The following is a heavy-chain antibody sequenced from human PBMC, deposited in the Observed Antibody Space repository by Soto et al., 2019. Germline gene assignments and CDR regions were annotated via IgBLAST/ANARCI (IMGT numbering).Heavy chain of an antibody. CDR1: GFTSSSSW. J-gene: IGHJ4*02. CDR2: IKQDGSEK. V-gene: IGHV3-7*01. D-gene: IGHD6-19*01. CDR3: AREVSSGWLHPAY. Sequence: PGGSLRLSCADSGFTSSSSWMSWVRQVPGKGLEWVANIKQDGSEKYYVDSVNGRFTISRDNAKNSLYLQMNSLRAEDTAVYYCAREVSSGWLHPAYWGQGTLVTVSS.